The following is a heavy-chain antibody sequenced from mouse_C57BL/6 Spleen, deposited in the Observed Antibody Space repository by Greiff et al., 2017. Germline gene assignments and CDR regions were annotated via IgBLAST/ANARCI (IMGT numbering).Heavy chain of an antibody. V-gene: IGHV1-26*01. CDR2: INPNNGGT. Sequence: EVQLQQSGPELVKPGASVKISCKASGYTFTDYYMNWVKQSHGKSLEWIGDINPNNGGTSYNQKFKGKATLTVYKSSSTAYMELRSLTSDDSAVYYCARLLFDYWGQGTTLTVSS. CDR3: ARLLFDY. D-gene: IGHD2-1*01. CDR1: GYTFTDYY. J-gene: IGHJ2*01.